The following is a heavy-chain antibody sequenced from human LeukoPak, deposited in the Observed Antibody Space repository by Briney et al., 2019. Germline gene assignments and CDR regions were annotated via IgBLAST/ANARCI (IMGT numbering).Heavy chain of an antibody. CDR1: GGSISSGGYY. CDR3: ARRLSGSYAFDY. Sequence: PSQTLSLTCTVSGGSISSGGYYWSWIRQHPGKGLEWIGYIYYSGSTYYNPSLKSRVTISVDTAKNQFSRKLSSVTAADTAVYYCARRLSGSYAFDYWGQGTLVTVSS. D-gene: IGHD1-26*01. J-gene: IGHJ4*02. CDR2: IYYSGST. V-gene: IGHV4-31*03.